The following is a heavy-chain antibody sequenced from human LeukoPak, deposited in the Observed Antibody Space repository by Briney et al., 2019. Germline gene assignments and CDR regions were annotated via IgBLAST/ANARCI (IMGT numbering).Heavy chain of an antibody. CDR3: ARPSRYSYVLDY. CDR1: GGSISSSSYY. D-gene: IGHD5-18*01. CDR2: IYYSGST. Sequence: SETLALTCTVSGGSISSSSYYWGWIRQPPGKGLEWIGSIYYSGSTYYNPSLKSRVTISVDTSKNQFSLKLSSVTAADTAVYYCARPSRYSYVLDYWGQGTLVTVSS. V-gene: IGHV4-39*07. J-gene: IGHJ4*02.